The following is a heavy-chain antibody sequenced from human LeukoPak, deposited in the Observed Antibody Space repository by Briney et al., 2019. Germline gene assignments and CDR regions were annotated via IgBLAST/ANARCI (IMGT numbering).Heavy chain of an antibody. V-gene: IGHV3-30*18. Sequence: GRSLRLSCAASGFTFSSYGMHWVRQAPGKGLEWVAAISYDGSNKYYADSVKGRFTISRDNSKNTLYLQMNSLRAEDTAVYYCAKGSQGYCSGGSCYCDYWGQGTLVTVSS. J-gene: IGHJ4*02. CDR2: ISYDGSNK. CDR3: AKGSQGYCSGGSCYCDY. D-gene: IGHD2-15*01. CDR1: GFTFSSYG.